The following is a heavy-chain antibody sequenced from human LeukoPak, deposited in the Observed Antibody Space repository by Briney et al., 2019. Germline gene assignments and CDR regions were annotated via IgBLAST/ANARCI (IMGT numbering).Heavy chain of an antibody. Sequence: GGSLRLSCAASRFTFSSYWMHWVRQAPGKGLVWVSRINTDGSGTSYADSVKGRFTISRDNAKNTLYLQMNSLRAEDTAVYYCARGNAHAFDIWGQGTTVAVSS. D-gene: IGHD1-1*01. CDR1: RFTFSSYW. J-gene: IGHJ3*02. CDR3: ARGNAHAFDI. CDR2: INTDGSGT. V-gene: IGHV3-74*01.